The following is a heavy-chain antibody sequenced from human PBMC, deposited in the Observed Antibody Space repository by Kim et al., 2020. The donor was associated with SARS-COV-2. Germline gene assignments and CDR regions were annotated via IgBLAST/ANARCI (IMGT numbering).Heavy chain of an antibody. D-gene: IGHD3-10*01. CDR1: GYTFTSYA. Sequence: ASVKVSCKASGYTFTSYAMHWVRQAPGQRLEWMGWINAGNGNTKYSQKFQGRVTITRDTSASTAYMELSSLRSEDTAVYYCARERIGVRGVPYYYYGMDVWGQGTTVTVSS. CDR3: ARERIGVRGVPYYYYGMDV. V-gene: IGHV1-3*01. CDR2: INAGNGNT. J-gene: IGHJ6*02.